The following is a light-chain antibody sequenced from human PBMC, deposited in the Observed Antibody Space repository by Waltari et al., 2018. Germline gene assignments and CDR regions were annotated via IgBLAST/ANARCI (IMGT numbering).Light chain of an antibody. J-gene: IGKJ4*01. Sequence: EIVMTQSPATLSVSPGERATLPCRASQSVSSSLAWYQQKPGQAPRLLIYGASARATGIPARFSGSGSGTEFTLTISSLQSEDFAVYYCQQYNNWPLTFGGGTKVDIK. CDR2: GAS. CDR1: QSVSSS. CDR3: QQYNNWPLT. V-gene: IGKV3-15*01.